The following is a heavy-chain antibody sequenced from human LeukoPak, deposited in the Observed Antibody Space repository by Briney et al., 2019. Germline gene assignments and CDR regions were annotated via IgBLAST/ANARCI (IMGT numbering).Heavy chain of an antibody. J-gene: IGHJ5*02. CDR2: IYYSGST. CDR3: ARPVPSRLGWFDP. CDR1: GGSISSYY. V-gene: IGHV4-59*01. D-gene: IGHD1-1*01. Sequence: PSETLSLTCTAPGGSISSYYWSWIRQPPGKGLEWIGYIYYSGSTHYNPSLKSRVTISVDTSKNQFSLKLSSVTGADTAVYYCARPVPSRLGWFDPWGQGTLVTVSS.